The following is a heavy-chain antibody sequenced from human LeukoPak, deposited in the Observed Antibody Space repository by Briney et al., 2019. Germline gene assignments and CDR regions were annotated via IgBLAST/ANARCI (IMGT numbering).Heavy chain of an antibody. D-gene: IGHD3-10*01. Sequence: EASVKVSCKASGYTFTGNHMHWVRQAPGQGLEWMGFINPNSGGTNYAQKFQGRVTMTRDTSISTAYMELSSLTSDDTAVYYCARDLEGYHYGSGNYPQWGQGTLITVSS. CDR3: ARDLEGYHYGSGNYPQ. V-gene: IGHV1-2*02. J-gene: IGHJ4*02. CDR2: INPNSGGT. CDR1: GYTFTGNH.